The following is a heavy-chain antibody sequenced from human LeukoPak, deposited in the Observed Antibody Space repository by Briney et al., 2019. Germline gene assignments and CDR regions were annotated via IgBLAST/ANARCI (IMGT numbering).Heavy chain of an antibody. CDR2: IYASGST. J-gene: IGHJ5*02. CDR1: GGSISSYY. Sequence: SSETPSLTCTVSGGSISSYYWSWIRQPAGKGLEWIGRIYASGSTNYNPSLKSRVTMSVDTSKSQFSLKLISVTAADTAVYYCARDPRGIVGANHNWFDPWGQGALVTVSS. D-gene: IGHD1-26*01. V-gene: IGHV4-4*07. CDR3: ARDPRGIVGANHNWFDP.